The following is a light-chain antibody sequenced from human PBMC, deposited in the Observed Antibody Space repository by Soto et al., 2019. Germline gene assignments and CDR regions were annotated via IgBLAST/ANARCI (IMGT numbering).Light chain of an antibody. J-gene: IGKJ2*01. V-gene: IGKV3-11*01. CDR2: DAS. Sequence: EIVLTHSPATLSLSPGERATLSCRASQSVSSYLAWYQQKPGQAPRLLIYDASNRATGIPARFSGSGSGTDFTLTISSLEPEDFAFYYCQQRSNWLYTFGQGTKVDIK. CDR3: QQRSNWLYT. CDR1: QSVSSY.